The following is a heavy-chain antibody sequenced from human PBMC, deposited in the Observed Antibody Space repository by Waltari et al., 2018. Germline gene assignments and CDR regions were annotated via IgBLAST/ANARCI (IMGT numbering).Heavy chain of an antibody. D-gene: IGHD5-18*01. CDR2: INHSGST. CDR1: GGSFSGYY. CDR3: ARELAMVFLFDY. J-gene: IGHJ4*02. Sequence: QVQLQQWGAGLLKPSETLSLTCAVYGGSFSGYYWSWIRQPPGKGLEWIGEINHSGSTNYNPSLKSRVTISVDTSKNQFSLKLSSVTAADTAVYYCARELAMVFLFDYWGQGTLVTVSS. V-gene: IGHV4-34*01.